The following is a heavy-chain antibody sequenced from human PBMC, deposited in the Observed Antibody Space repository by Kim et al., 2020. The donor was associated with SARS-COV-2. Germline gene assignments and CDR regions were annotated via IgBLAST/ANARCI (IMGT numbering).Heavy chain of an antibody. CDR3: ARSFRPARIAAAGIFDY. D-gene: IGHD6-13*01. CDR1: GGSFSGYY. V-gene: IGHV4-34*01. Sequence: SETLSLTCAVYGGSFSGYYWSWIRQPPGKGLEWIGEINHSGSTNYNPSLKSRVTISVDTSKNQFSLKLSSVTAADTAVYYCARSFRPARIAAAGIFDYWGQGTLVTVSS. CDR2: INHSGST. J-gene: IGHJ4*02.